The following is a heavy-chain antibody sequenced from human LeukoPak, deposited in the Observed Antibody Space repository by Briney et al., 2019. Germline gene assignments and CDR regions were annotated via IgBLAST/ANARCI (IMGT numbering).Heavy chain of an antibody. CDR3: AKGTYYYGSTESTGSWYFDL. J-gene: IGHJ2*01. CDR1: GFTFSSYG. Sequence: GGSLRLSCAASGFTFSSYGMHWVRQAPGKGLXXXXXXXXXXXXKYYADSVKGRFTISRDNSKNTLYLQMNSLRAEDTAVYYCAKGTYYYGSTESTGSWYFDLWGRGTLVTVSS. V-gene: IGHV3-30*02. D-gene: IGHD3-10*01. CDR2: XXXXXXXK.